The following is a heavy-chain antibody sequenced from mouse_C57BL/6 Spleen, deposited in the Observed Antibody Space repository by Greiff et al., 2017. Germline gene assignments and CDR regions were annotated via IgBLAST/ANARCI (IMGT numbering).Heavy chain of an antibody. V-gene: IGHV1-82*01. CDR3: ARFDYDCYAMDY. D-gene: IGHD2-4*01. J-gene: IGHJ4*01. Sequence: VKLLESGPELVKPGASVKISCKASGYAFSSSWMNWVKQRPGKGLEWIGRIYPGDGDTNYNGKFKGKATLTADKSSSTAYMQLSSLTSEDSAVYFCARFDYDCYAMDYWGQGTSVTVSS. CDR2: IYPGDGDT. CDR1: GYAFSSSW.